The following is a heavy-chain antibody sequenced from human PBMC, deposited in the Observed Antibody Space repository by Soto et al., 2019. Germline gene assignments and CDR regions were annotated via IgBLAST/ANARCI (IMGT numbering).Heavy chain of an antibody. CDR2: ISPYYGDT. V-gene: IGHV1-18*01. J-gene: IGHJ5*02. Sequence: QVQLVQSGAEVKKPGASVKVSCKASGYTFTSYGISWERQAPGQGLEWMGLISPYYGDTIYAQKFQGRVIVTTDTATSTAYMELRSLRSDDTAVYYCVRDASSGYRGWWDPWGQGTLVTVSS. CDR3: VRDASSGYRGWWDP. D-gene: IGHD5-18*01. CDR1: GYTFTSYG.